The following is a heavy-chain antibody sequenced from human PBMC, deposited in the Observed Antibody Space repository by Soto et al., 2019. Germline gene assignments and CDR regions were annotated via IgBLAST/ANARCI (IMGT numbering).Heavy chain of an antibody. D-gene: IGHD1-26*01. Sequence: GEPLKISFKGSGYSLTSYWIGWVRQMPGKVRGWMGIIYPGDFDTRYSPSFQGQVTISADKSIGTAYLQWSSLKASDTAMYYCAMLGGGSSGGNYYYGMDVWGQCTTVPVS. CDR3: AMLGGGSSGGNYYYGMDV. CDR1: GYSLTSYW. J-gene: IGHJ6*02. V-gene: IGHV5-51*01. CDR2: IYPGDFDT.